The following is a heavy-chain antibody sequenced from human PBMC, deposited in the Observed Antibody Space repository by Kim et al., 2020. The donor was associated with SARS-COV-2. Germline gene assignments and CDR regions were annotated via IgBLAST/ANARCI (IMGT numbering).Heavy chain of an antibody. CDR2: IYYSGST. Sequence: SETLSLTCTASGGSISSSSYYWGWIRQPPGKGLEWIGSIYYSGSTYYNPSLKSRVTISVDTSKNQFSLKLSSVTAADTAVYYCARLQQLSSIYYFDYWGQGNLVTVSS. D-gene: IGHD6-13*01. V-gene: IGHV4-39*01. CDR1: GGSISSSSYY. J-gene: IGHJ4*02. CDR3: ARLQQLSSIYYFDY.